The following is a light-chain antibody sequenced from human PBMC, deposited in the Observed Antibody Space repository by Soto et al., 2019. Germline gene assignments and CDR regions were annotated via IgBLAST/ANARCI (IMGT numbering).Light chain of an antibody. V-gene: IGLV2-14*03. CDR1: SSDVGGFNY. Sequence: QSALAQPASVSGSPGQSIAISCTGTSSDVGGFNYASWYQQHPGKAPKFMIYDVSSRPSGVSDRFSGSKSGNTASLTISGLQAEDEADYYCASYTTSSTYVFGTGTKVTVL. J-gene: IGLJ1*01. CDR3: ASYTTSSTYV. CDR2: DVS.